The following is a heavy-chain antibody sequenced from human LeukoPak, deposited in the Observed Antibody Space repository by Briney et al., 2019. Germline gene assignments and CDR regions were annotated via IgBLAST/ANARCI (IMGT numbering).Heavy chain of an antibody. CDR1: GFTFSSYG. CDR2: IWYDGSNK. Sequence: GGSLRLSCAASGFTFSSYGMHWVRQAPGKGLEWVAVIWYDGSNKYYADSVKGRFTISRDNSKNTLYLQMNSLRAEDTAVYYCAKLSYYDSSGYSDYWRQGTLVTVSS. J-gene: IGHJ4*02. V-gene: IGHV3-33*06. CDR3: AKLSYYDSSGYSDY. D-gene: IGHD3-22*01.